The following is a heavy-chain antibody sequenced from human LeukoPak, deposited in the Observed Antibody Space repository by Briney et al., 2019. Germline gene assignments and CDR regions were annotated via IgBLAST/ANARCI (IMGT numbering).Heavy chain of an antibody. D-gene: IGHD6-13*01. CDR3: ARDAVPGYSSSWYYYYYYMDV. CDR1: GYTFTSYY. J-gene: IGHJ6*03. CDR2: INPSGGST. Sequence: GASVKVSFKASGYTFTSYYMHWVRQAPGQGLEWMGIINPSGGSTSYAQKFQGRVTMTRDMSTSTVYMELSSLRSEDTAVYYCARDAVPGYSSSWYYYYYYMDVWGKGTTVTVSS. V-gene: IGHV1-46*01.